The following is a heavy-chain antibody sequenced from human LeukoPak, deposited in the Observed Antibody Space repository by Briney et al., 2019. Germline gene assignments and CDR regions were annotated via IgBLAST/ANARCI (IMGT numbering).Heavy chain of an antibody. J-gene: IGHJ4*02. CDR3: AKDVRFCGGSCYPNWYYFDY. CDR2: INPSGGST. CDR1: GYTFTSYY. D-gene: IGHD2-15*01. V-gene: IGHV1-46*01. Sequence: ASVKVSCKASGYTFTSYYMHWVRQAPGQGLEWMGIINPSGGSTSYAQKFQGRVTMTRDTSTSTVYMELSSLRSEDTAVYYCAKDVRFCGGSCYPNWYYFDYWGQGTLVTVSS.